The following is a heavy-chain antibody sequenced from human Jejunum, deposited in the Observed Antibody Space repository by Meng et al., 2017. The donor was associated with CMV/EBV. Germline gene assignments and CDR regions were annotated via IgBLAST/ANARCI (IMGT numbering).Heavy chain of an antibody. CDR1: SAYS. D-gene: IGHD6-13*01. CDR3: ARLSAAGNYFYYYGLDG. J-gene: IGHJ6*02. V-gene: IGHV3-48*04. CDR2: ISSNSNSL. Sequence: SAYSMNWVRQAPGKGLEWIAYISSNSNSLLYADSVRGRFSISRDNAKNSLSLDMNSLTAEDTAVYYCARLSAAGNYFYYYGLDGWGPGTRVTVS.